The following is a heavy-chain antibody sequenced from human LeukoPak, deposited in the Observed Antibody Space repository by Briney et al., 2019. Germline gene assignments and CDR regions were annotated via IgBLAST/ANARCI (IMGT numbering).Heavy chain of an antibody. CDR1: GFTFSSSA. CDR2: ISGSGSGGST. CDR3: AKWLVGDHDY. D-gene: IGHD1-26*01. V-gene: IGHV3-23*01. Sequence: PGGSLRLSCAASGFTFSSSAMSWVRQAPGKGLEWVSNISGSGSGGSTYYADSVKGRFTISRDNSKNTLYLQMNSLRAEDTAVYYCAKWLVGDHDYWGQGTLVTVSS. J-gene: IGHJ4*02.